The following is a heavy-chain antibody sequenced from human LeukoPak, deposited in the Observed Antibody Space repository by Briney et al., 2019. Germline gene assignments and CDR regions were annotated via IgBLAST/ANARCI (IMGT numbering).Heavy chain of an antibody. J-gene: IGHJ5*02. CDR3: VRDRGLGRGFDP. CDR1: GGSFSGYY. V-gene: IGHV4-34*01. D-gene: IGHD3-16*01. Sequence: PSETLSLTCAVYGGSFSGYYWSCIRRPPGKGLEWIGEINHSGSTNYNPSLKSRVTISVDTSKNQFSLKLSSVTAADTAFYYCVRDRGLGRGFDPWGQGTMVTVSS. CDR2: INHSGST.